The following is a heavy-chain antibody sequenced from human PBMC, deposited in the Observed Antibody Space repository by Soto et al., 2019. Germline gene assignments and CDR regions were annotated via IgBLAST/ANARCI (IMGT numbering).Heavy chain of an antibody. V-gene: IGHV3-21*01. CDR3: ARGVSNGYSGSWYGYDAFDI. CDR2: IGRSSSYI. J-gene: IGHJ3*02. CDR1: GFTFSSYS. Sequence: GGAPGLSRAASGFTFSSYSMKWGRPGSRKGVGGFSSIGRSSSYIYYADSVKGRFNISRDNAKNSLYLQMNSLRAEDTAVYYCARGVSNGYSGSWYGYDAFDIWGQGTMVTVSS. D-gene: IGHD6-13*01.